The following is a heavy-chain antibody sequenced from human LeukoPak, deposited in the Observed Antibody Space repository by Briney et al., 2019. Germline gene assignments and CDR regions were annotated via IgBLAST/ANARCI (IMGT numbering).Heavy chain of an antibody. CDR3: ARGIAAAGNYYYYYYMDV. Sequence: SETLSLTCTVSGGSISSYYWSWIRQPPGKGLEWIGEINHSGSTNYNPSLKSRVTISVDTSKNQFSLKLSSVTAADTAVYYCARGIAAAGNYYYYYYMDVWGKGTTVTVSS. D-gene: IGHD6-13*01. V-gene: IGHV4-34*01. CDR2: INHSGST. J-gene: IGHJ6*03. CDR1: GGSISSYY.